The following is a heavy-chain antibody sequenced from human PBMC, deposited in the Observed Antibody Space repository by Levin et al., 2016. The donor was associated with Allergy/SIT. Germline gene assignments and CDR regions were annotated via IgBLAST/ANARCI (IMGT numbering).Heavy chain of an antibody. CDR3: ARGLLGQNWYFDL. CDR2: INSDGSGT. Sequence: VRQAPGKGLVWVSHINSDGSGTNYADSVRGRFSISRDNAKNTLYLQMSSLGAEDTAVYYCARGLLGQNWYFDLWGRGTLVTVSS. D-gene: IGHD7-27*01. V-gene: IGHV3-74*01. J-gene: IGHJ2*01.